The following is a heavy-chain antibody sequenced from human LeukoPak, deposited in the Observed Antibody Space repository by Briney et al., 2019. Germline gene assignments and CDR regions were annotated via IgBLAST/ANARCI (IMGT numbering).Heavy chain of an antibody. V-gene: IGHV1-69*05. D-gene: IGHD5-18*01. Sequence: SVTLSCKASGGTFSSYAISWVRQAPGQGLEWMGRIIPIFGTANYAQKFQGRVTITTDESTSTAYMELSSLRSEDTAVYYCARGLDTAMVTSWFDAFDIWGQGTMLTVSS. CDR3: ARGLDTAMVTSWFDAFDI. J-gene: IGHJ3*02. CDR2: IIPIFGTA. CDR1: GGTFSSYA.